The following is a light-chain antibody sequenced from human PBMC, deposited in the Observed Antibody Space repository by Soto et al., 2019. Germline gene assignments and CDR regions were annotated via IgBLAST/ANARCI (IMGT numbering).Light chain of an antibody. V-gene: IGLV1-44*01. J-gene: IGLJ1*01. Sequence: QSVLTQPPSASGTPGKRVTISCSGSNSNIGRNTVNWYQPPPGTAPKLLIYRNNQRPSWVPDRFAGPKSGTSASLAISGLQSDDESDYYCASGDDGLTGYGFGPGTKLTV. CDR2: RNN. CDR1: NSNIGRNT. CDR3: ASGDDGLTGYG.